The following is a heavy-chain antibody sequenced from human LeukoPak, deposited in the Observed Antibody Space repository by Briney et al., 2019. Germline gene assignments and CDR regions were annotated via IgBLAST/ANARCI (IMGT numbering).Heavy chain of an antibody. CDR1: GFTFSSYW. D-gene: IGHD2-21*02. CDR3: AKDHRAYCGGDCVDFDY. V-gene: IGHV3-7*01. CDR2: IKQDGSEK. J-gene: IGHJ4*02. Sequence: GGSLRLSCAASGFTFSSYWMSWVRQAPGKGLEWVANIKQDGSEKYYVDSVKGRFTISRDNSKNTLYLQMNSLRAEDTAVYYCAKDHRAYCGGDCVDFDYWGQGTLVTVSS.